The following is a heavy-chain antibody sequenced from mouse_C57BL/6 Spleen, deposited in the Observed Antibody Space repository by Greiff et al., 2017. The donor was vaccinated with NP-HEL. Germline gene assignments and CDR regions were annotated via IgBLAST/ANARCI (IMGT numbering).Heavy chain of an antibody. CDR1: GYSITSGYY. Sequence: EVKLVESGPGLVKPSQSLSLTCSVTGYSITSGYYWNWIRQFPGNKLEWMGYISYDGSNNYNPSLKNRISITRDTSKNQFFLKLNSVTTEDTATYYCAREPIYYDYDAYWGQGTLVTVSA. D-gene: IGHD2-4*01. V-gene: IGHV3-6*01. CDR2: ISYDGSN. CDR3: AREPIYYDYDAY. J-gene: IGHJ3*01.